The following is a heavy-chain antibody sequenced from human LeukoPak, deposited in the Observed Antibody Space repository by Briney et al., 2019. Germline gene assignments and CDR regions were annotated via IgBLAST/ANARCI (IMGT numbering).Heavy chain of an antibody. CDR2: MNPNSGNT. D-gene: IGHD1-26*01. J-gene: IGHJ4*02. Sequence: ASVKVSCKASGYTFTSYDINWVRQPTGQGLEWMGWMNPNSGNTGYAQKFQGRVTITRNTSISTAYMELSSLRSEDTAVYYCARGRKGWELSNGGDYWGQGTLVTVSS. V-gene: IGHV1-8*03. CDR3: ARGRKGWELSNGGDY. CDR1: GYTFTSYD.